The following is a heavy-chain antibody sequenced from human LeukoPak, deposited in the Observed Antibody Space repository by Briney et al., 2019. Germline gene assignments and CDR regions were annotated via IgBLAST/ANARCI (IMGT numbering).Heavy chain of an antibody. CDR2: IYYSGST. Sequence: SETLSLTCTVSGGSISSYYWSWIRQPPGKGLEWIGYIYYSGSTNYDPSLKSRVTISVDTSKNQFSLKLSSVTAADTAVYYCASDDILTGYYTSWGQGTLVTVSS. CDR1: GGSISSYY. CDR3: ASDDILTGYYTS. D-gene: IGHD3-9*01. J-gene: IGHJ5*02. V-gene: IGHV4-59*01.